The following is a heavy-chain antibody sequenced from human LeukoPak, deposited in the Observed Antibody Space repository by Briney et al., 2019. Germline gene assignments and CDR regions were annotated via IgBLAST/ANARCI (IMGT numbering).Heavy chain of an antibody. D-gene: IGHD3-22*01. Sequence: GGSLRLSCAASGFTFSSYAMHWVRQAPGKGLEWVSAISGGAGSTYYADSVKGRFTISRDNSKNTLYLQMNSLRAGDTAVYYCAKDHGSMIVVVIIPFDYWGQGTLVTVSS. CDR3: AKDHGSMIVVVIIPFDY. J-gene: IGHJ4*02. V-gene: IGHV3-23*01. CDR2: ISGGAGST. CDR1: GFTFSSYA.